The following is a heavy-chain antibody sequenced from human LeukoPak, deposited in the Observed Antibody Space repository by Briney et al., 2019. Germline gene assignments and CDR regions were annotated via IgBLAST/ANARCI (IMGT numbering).Heavy chain of an antibody. CDR1: GYIFTSYY. Sequence: ASVKVSCKASGYIFTSYYIHWVRQAPGQGLEWMGGIIPIFGTANYAQKFQGRVTITADKSTSTAYMELSSLRSEDTAVYYCASGNYYDSSGFVVVGGTFDYWGQGTLVTVSS. V-gene: IGHV1-69*06. J-gene: IGHJ4*02. CDR2: IIPIFGTA. CDR3: ASGNYYDSSGFVVVGGTFDY. D-gene: IGHD3-22*01.